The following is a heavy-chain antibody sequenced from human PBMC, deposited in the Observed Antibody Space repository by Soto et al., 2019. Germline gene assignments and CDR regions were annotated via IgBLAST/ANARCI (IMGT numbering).Heavy chain of an antibody. D-gene: IGHD6-13*01. Sequence: QVQLQESGPGLVKPSETLSLTCTVSGGSISSYYWSWIRQPPGKGLEWIGYIYYSGSTNYNPSLMSRVPISVDTSKTQFSVKLSSVTAADTAVYYCARLGAAAGTLDFDYWGQGTLVTVSS. V-gene: IGHV4-59*08. CDR2: IYYSGST. CDR3: ARLGAAAGTLDFDY. J-gene: IGHJ4*02. CDR1: GGSISSYY.